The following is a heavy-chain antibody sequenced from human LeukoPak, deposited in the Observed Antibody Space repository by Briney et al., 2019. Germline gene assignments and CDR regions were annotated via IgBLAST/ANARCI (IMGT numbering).Heavy chain of an antibody. CDR3: ASPAYGSGSYPYYFDY. V-gene: IGHV4-38-2*02. D-gene: IGHD3-10*01. CDR2: IYHSGST. CDR1: GYSISSGYY. Sequence: SETLSLTCTVSGYSISSGYYWGWIRQPPGKGLEWIGSIYHSGSTYYNPSLKSRVTISVDTSKNQFSLKLSSVTAADTAVYYCASPAYGSGSYPYYFDYWGQGTLVTVSS. J-gene: IGHJ4*02.